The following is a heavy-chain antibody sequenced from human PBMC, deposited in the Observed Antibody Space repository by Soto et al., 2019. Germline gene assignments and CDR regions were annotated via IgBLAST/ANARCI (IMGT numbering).Heavy chain of an antibody. CDR1: GDSISNLDYF. CDR3: ARGRYCLTGRCFPNWFDS. J-gene: IGHJ5*01. CDR2: IYKSATT. D-gene: IGHD7-27*01. Sequence: PSAPLSLTCSVSGDSISNLDYFWAWIRQPPGQALEYIGYIYKSATTYYNPSFESRVAISVDTSKSQFSLNVTSVTAADTAVYFCARGRYCLTGRCFPNWFDSWGQGALVTVSS. V-gene: IGHV4-30-4*01.